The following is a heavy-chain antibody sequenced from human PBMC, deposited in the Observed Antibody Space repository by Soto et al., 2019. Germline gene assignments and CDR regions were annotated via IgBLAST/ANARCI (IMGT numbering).Heavy chain of an antibody. CDR2: INHSGST. CDR1: GGSFSGYY. J-gene: IGHJ4*02. CDR3: ARSRYYDILTGPRLFFDY. Sequence: SETLSLTCAVYGGSFSGYYWSGIRQPPGKGLEWIGEINHSGSTNYNPSLKSRVTISVDTSKNQFSLKLSSVTAADTAVYYCARSRYYDILTGPRLFFDYWGQGPLVTVSS. D-gene: IGHD3-9*01. V-gene: IGHV4-34*01.